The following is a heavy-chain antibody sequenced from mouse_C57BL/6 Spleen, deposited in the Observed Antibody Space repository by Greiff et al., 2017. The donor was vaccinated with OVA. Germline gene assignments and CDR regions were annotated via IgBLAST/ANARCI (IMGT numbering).Heavy chain of an antibody. J-gene: IGHJ3*01. CDR2: IDPSDSYT. Sequence: QVQLQQPGAELVKPGASVKLSCKASGYTFTSYWMQWVNQRPGQGLEWIGEIDPSDSYTNYNQKFKGKATLTVDTSSSTAYMQLSSLTSEDSAVYYFARGGYWGQGTLVTVSA. CDR1: GYTFTSYW. CDR3: ARGGY. V-gene: IGHV1-50*01.